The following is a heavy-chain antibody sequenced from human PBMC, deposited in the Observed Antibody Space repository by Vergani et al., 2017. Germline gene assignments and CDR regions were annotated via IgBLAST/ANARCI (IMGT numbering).Heavy chain of an antibody. D-gene: IGHD1-26*01. V-gene: IGHV3-30*03. Sequence: QVHLVESGGGVVQPGRSLRLSCVVSGFTPSYYGMHWVRQAPGKGLEWVAVISYDGTQKYYADSVKGRFTISRDNSKSTLYLQMNSLRTEDTAVYYCATKSCGTPGGQIGYFREWGQGTLVTVSS. CDR3: ATKSCGTPGGQIGYFRE. CDR2: ISYDGTQK. CDR1: GFTPSYYG. J-gene: IGHJ1*01.